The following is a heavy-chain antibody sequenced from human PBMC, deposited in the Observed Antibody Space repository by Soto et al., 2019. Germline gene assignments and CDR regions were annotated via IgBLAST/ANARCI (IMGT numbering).Heavy chain of an antibody. CDR2: IIPIFGTA. V-gene: IGHV1-69*01. J-gene: IGHJ4*02. CDR1: GGTFSSYA. Sequence: QVQLVQSGAEVKKPGSSVKVSCKASGGTFSSYAISWVRQAPGHGLEWMGGIIPIFGTANYAQKFQGRVTITADESTSTAYMELSSLRSEDTAVYYCASRGGYCSGGSCYRLDYWGQGTLVTVSS. CDR3: ASRGGYCSGGSCYRLDY. D-gene: IGHD2-15*01.